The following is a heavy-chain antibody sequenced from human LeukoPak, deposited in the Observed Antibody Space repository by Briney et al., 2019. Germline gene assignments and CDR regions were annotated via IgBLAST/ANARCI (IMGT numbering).Heavy chain of an antibody. Sequence: GGSLRLSCTASGFSFSDSYMSWIRQAPGKGPQWISHISGDGTTIYYADSVKGRFTISRDNAKKSMYLEMNSLRAEDTAVYYCARDDYDFWSGHYWFDPWGQGTLVTVSS. CDR2: ISGDGTTI. D-gene: IGHD3-3*01. J-gene: IGHJ5*02. CDR1: GFSFSDSY. V-gene: IGHV3-11*04. CDR3: ARDDYDFWSGHYWFDP.